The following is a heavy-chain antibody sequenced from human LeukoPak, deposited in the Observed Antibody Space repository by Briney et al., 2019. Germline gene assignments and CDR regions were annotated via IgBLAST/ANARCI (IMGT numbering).Heavy chain of an antibody. Sequence: PSQTLSLTCTVSGGSISSGDYYWSWIRQPPGKGLEWIGYIYYSGSTYYNPSLTSRVTISVDTSKNQFSLKLSSVTAADTAVYYCARAPHNYYYYGMDVWGQGTTVTVSS. V-gene: IGHV4-30-4*01. CDR2: IYYSGST. J-gene: IGHJ6*02. CDR1: GGSISSGDYY. CDR3: ARAPHNYYYYGMDV.